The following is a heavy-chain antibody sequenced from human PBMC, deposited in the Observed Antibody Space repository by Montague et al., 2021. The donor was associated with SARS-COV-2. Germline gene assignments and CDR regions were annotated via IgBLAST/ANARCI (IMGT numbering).Heavy chain of an antibody. CDR3: ATRTRYPQNDFGF. J-gene: IGHJ4*02. D-gene: IGHD2-15*01. CDR2: IYNGGTT. V-gene: IGHV4-39*01. CDR1: GDFIRNSDYS. Sequence: ETLSLTCTVSGDFIRNSDYSWGWVRQPPGKGLEWIGNIYNGGTTFYNPSLKSRVTIFVDTSKNQFSLKLSSVTAADTAVYYCATRTRYPQNDFGFWGQGTLVTVSS.